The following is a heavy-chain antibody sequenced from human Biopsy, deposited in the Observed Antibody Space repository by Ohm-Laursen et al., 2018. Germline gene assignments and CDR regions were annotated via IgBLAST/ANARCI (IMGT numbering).Heavy chain of an antibody. J-gene: IGHJ4*02. CDR3: AADINVWNVNY. D-gene: IGHD1-1*01. Sequence: GASVTASCKVSGHAVTEFSLHWVRQAPGKGLEWLGGFAPENGKTIYAQKFQGRVTMTEDTSTDTAYMELSSLRSEDTAVYYCAADINVWNVNYWGQGTQVTVSS. CDR2: FAPENGKT. V-gene: IGHV1-24*01. CDR1: GHAVTEFS.